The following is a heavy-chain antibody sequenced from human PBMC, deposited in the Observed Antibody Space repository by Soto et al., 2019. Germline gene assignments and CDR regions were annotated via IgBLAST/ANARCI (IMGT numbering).Heavy chain of an antibody. Sequence: QLQLQESGPGLVKPSETLSLTCTVSGGSISSSSYYWGWIRQPPGKGLEWIGSIYYSGSTYYNPSLMSRVTIAVATSKNQFSLKLSSVTAADTAVYYCARHALEGFGELQLRPSNWFDPWGQGTLVTVSS. V-gene: IGHV4-39*01. D-gene: IGHD3-10*01. CDR1: GGSISSSSYY. CDR2: IYYSGST. CDR3: ARHALEGFGELQLRPSNWFDP. J-gene: IGHJ5*02.